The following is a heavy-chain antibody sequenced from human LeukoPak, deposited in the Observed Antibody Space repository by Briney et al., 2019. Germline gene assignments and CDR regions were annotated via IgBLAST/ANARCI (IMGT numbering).Heavy chain of an antibody. Sequence: GGSLRLSCAASGFTFSSYWMSWVRQAPGKGLEGVADIKQDGSEKYYVDSVKGRFTISRDNAKNSLYLQMNSLRAEDTAVYYCARDGAIAVAGTDAFDIWGQGTMVTVSS. J-gene: IGHJ3*02. CDR1: GFTFSSYW. CDR3: ARDGAIAVAGTDAFDI. V-gene: IGHV3-7*01. D-gene: IGHD6-19*01. CDR2: IKQDGSEK.